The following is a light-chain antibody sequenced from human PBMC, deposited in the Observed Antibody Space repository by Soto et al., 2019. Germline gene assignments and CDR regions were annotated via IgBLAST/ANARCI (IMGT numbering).Light chain of an antibody. CDR3: QQYKSYPWT. Sequence: IGLAPSPGTLSLSPGERATLSFRASQSVYSSLAWYQQKPGQAPRLLIYGASTRATGIPARFSGSGSGTEFTLTISSLQPDDSATYYCQQYKSYPWTFGQGTKVDIK. V-gene: IGKV3-15*01. CDR2: GAS. CDR1: QSVYSS. J-gene: IGKJ1*01.